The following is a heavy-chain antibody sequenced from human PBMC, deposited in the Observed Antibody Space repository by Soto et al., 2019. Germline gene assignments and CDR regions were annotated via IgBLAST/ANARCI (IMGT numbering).Heavy chain of an antibody. CDR1: GFTFNDYA. V-gene: IGHV3-9*01. CDR3: AKGSLSLLLSPLDI. CDR2: ISWNSGSV. J-gene: IGHJ3*02. D-gene: IGHD2-15*01. Sequence: VQLVESGGGLVQPGGSLRLSCAASGFTFNDYAMHWVRQAPGKGLEWVSGISWNSGSVAYADSVKGRFTISRDSAENSLHLQMSSLRAEDTALYYCAKGSLSLLLSPLDIWGHGTKVTVSS.